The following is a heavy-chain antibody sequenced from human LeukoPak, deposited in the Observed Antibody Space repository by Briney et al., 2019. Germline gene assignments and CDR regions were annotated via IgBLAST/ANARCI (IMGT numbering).Heavy chain of an antibody. V-gene: IGHV4-59*01. CDR3: ARAGAGSYYNVWVSNPNWFDP. CDR1: GGSISSYY. J-gene: IGHJ5*02. CDR2: IYYSGST. Sequence: SETLSLTCTVSGGSISSYYWSWIRQPPGKGLEWIGYIYYSGSTNYNPSLKSRVTISVDTSKNQFTRKLSCVTAADTAVYYCARAGAGSYYNVWVSNPNWFDPWGQGTLVTVSS. D-gene: IGHD3-10*01.